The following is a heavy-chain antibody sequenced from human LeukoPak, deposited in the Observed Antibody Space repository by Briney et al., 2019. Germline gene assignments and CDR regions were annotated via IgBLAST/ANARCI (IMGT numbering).Heavy chain of an antibody. J-gene: IGHJ3*02. CDR1: GFTFNTYA. CDR2: ISYDGSNK. Sequence: GGSLRLSCAASGFTFNTYAMHWVRQAPGKGLEWVAVISYDGSNKYYADSVKGRFTISRDNSKNTLYLQMNSLRAEDTAVYYCARSSVVSEPNDAFDIWGQGTMVTVSS. V-gene: IGHV3-30*04. CDR3: ARSSVVSEPNDAFDI. D-gene: IGHD3-22*01.